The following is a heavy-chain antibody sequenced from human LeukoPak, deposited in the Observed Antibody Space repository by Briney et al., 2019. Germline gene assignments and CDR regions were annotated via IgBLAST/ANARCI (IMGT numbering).Heavy chain of an antibody. J-gene: IGHJ3*02. CDR3: ARGWGHYYYDRSGYSDAFDN. CDR1: GGSISSGDYY. V-gene: IGHV4-30-4*01. CDR2: SHYSGST. D-gene: IGHD3-22*01. Sequence: SETLSLTCTVSGGSISSGDYYWSRIRQPPGKGLEWIGYSHYSGSTYYNPSLKSRVTISVDTIKNHLSLRLNSVTAADTAVYYCARGWGHYYYDRSGYSDAFDNWGQGTMVTVTS.